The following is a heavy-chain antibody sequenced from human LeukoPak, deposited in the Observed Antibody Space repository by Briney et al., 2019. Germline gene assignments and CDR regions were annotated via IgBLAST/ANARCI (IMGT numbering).Heavy chain of an antibody. J-gene: IGHJ1*01. D-gene: IGHD3-22*01. CDR3: ARGSYDSSDFEYFHH. V-gene: IGHV1-2*02. CDR1: GYTFTVNY. CDR2: INPNSGGT. Sequence: ASVKVSLKASGYTFTVNYMHWVRQAPGQGLEWMGWINPNSGGTNYAQQFQGRVTMTRETSIGTAYMELNRLRSDDTAVYSCARGSYDSSDFEYFHHWGQGTLVTVSS.